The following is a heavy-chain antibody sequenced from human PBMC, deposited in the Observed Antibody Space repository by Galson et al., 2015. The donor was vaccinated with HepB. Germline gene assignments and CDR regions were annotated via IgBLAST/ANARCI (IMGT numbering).Heavy chain of an antibody. J-gene: IGHJ6*02. D-gene: IGHD3-3*01. V-gene: IGHV3-11*06. CDR2: ISSSSSYT. CDR1: GFTFSDYY. CDR3: ARYTVSDFWSGYYRSPDYYYYGMDV. Sequence: SLRLSCAASGFTFSDYYMSWIRQAPGKGLEWVSYISSSSSYTNYADSVKGRFTISRDNAKNSLYLQMNSLRAEDTAVYYCARYTVSDFWSGYYRSPDYYYYGMDVWGQGTTVTVSS.